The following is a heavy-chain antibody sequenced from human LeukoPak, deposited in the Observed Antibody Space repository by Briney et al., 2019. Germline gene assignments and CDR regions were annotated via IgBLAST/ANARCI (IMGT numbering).Heavy chain of an antibody. J-gene: IGHJ6*02. CDR1: GGSFSGYY. D-gene: IGHD3-10*01. Sequence: PSETLSLTCAVYGGSFSGYYWSWIRQPPGKGLEWIGEITHSGSTNYNPSLKSRVTISVDTSKNQFSLKLSSVTAADTAVYYCARGPRPRNYYGSYYGMDVWGQGTTVTVSS. CDR3: ARGPRPRNYYGSYYGMDV. CDR2: ITHSGST. V-gene: IGHV4-34*01.